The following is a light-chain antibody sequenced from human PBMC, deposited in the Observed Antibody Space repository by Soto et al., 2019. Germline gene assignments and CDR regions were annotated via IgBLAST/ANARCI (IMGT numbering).Light chain of an antibody. Sequence: DIQMTQSPSPLSASVGDRVTITCRASQSISSWLAWYQQKPGKAPKLLIYKASSLESGVPSRFSGSGSGTDFTLTISSLQPDDLATYICQQYKSYSTFGRGTKVDIK. J-gene: IGKJ1*01. CDR2: KAS. CDR3: QQYKSYST. CDR1: QSISSW. V-gene: IGKV1-5*03.